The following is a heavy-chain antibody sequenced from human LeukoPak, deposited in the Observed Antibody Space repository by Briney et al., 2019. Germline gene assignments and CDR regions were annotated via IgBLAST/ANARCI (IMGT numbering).Heavy chain of an antibody. CDR2: ISSSSSYI. V-gene: IGHV3-21*01. CDR1: GFTFSSYS. Sequence: GGSLRLFCAASGFTFSSYSMNWDRQAPGKGLEWVSSISSSSSYIYYADSVKGRFTISRDNAKNSLYLQMNSLRAEDTAVYYCARARIVGALDYWGQGTLVTVSS. D-gene: IGHD1-26*01. CDR3: ARARIVGALDY. J-gene: IGHJ4*02.